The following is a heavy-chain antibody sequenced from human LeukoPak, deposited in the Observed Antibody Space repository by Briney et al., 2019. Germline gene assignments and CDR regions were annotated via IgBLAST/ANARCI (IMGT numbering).Heavy chain of an antibody. CDR3: ARLYSSSSGKAFDI. J-gene: IGHJ3*02. V-gene: IGHV3-74*01. CDR2: INIDGSHT. CDR1: GFTLSNYW. D-gene: IGHD6-6*01. Sequence: PGGSLRLSCAASGFTLSNYWMHWVRQAPGKGLVWVSRINIDGSHTTYADSVKGRFTISRDNAKNTLYLQMNSLRAEDTAVYYCARLYSSSSGKAFDIWGQGTMVTVSS.